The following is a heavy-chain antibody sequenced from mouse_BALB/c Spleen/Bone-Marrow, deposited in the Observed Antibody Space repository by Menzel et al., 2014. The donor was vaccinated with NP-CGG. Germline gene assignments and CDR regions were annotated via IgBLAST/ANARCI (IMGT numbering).Heavy chain of an antibody. CDR3: ARHAYYDQTEVSFVY. J-gene: IGHJ3*01. D-gene: IGHD2-4*01. CDR2: ISGGGSYT. CDR1: GFTFNSYG. V-gene: IGHV5-9-2*01. Sequence: EVKLVESGGGLVKSGGSLKLSCAASGFTFNSYGMSWVRQTPEKRLEWVATISGGGSYTFYPDNVRGRFTISRDNAKNNLYLQLSSLRSEDAALYYCARHAYYDQTEVSFVYWGQGTLVTVSA.